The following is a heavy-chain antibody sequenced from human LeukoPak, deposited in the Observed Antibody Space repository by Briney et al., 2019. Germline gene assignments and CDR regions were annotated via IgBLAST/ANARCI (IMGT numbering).Heavy chain of an antibody. CDR3: ARRPKMSGSDGDTWLDP. J-gene: IGHJ5*02. D-gene: IGHD3-3*01. Sequence: SETLSLTSTVSGDSISSYNWNWSRHSPGEGLEWIGYIFYSGNTNYNPSLKSRVTISLDTSKSQFSLKLSSVTAADAAVYYCARRPKMSGSDGDTWLDPWGQGKLVTVSS. CDR2: IFYSGNT. CDR1: GDSISSYN. V-gene: IGHV4-59*08.